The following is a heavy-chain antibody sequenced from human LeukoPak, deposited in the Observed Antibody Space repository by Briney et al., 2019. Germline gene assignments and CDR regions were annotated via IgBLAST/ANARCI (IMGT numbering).Heavy chain of an antibody. D-gene: IGHD3-3*01. J-gene: IGHJ5*02. CDR2: MNPNSGNT. CDR1: AYTFNSYD. V-gene: IGHV1-8*03. CDR3: ARRGTIFGRGGWFDP. Sequence: ASVKVSCKASAYTFNSYDINWVRQATGQGLEWMGWMNPNSGNTGYAQKFQGRVTVTRNTSINTAYMELSSLRSDDTAVYYCARRGTIFGRGGWFDPWGQGTLVTASS.